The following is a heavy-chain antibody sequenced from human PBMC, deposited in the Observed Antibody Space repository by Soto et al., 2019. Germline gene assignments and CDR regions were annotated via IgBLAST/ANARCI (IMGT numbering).Heavy chain of an antibody. Sequence: QVQLVESGGGVVQPGRSLRLSCAASGFTFSSYGMHWVRQAPGKGLEWVAVIWYDGSNKYYADSVKGRFTISRDNSKNTLYLQMNSLRAEDTAVYYCARDLYTENAFDIWGQGTMVTVSS. CDR3: ARDLYTENAFDI. V-gene: IGHV3-33*01. D-gene: IGHD4-4*01. CDR2: IWYDGSNK. J-gene: IGHJ3*02. CDR1: GFTFSSYG.